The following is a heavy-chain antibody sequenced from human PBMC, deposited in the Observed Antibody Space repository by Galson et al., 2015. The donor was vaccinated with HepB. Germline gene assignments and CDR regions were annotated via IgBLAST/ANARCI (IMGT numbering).Heavy chain of an antibody. CDR3: ARERGGIYDSSGYYGMDV. V-gene: IGHV3-53*04. J-gene: IGHJ6*02. Sequence: SLRLSCAASGFTVSSNYMSWVRQAPGKGLEWVSVIYSGGSTYYADSVKGRFTISRRNSKNTLYLQMNSLRAEDTAVYYCARERGGIYDSSGYYGMDVWGQGTTVTVSS. CDR2: IYSGGST. D-gene: IGHD3-22*01. CDR1: GFTVSSNY.